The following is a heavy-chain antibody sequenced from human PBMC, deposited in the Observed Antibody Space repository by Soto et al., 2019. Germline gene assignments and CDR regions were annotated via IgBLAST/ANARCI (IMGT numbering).Heavy chain of an antibody. CDR1: GGSISSYY. CDR3: ARGDYGGNFDY. D-gene: IGHD4-17*01. V-gene: IGHV4-59*08. J-gene: IGHJ4*02. Sequence: SETLSLTCTVSGGSISSYYWSWIRQPPGKGLEWIGYIYYSGSTNYNPSLKSRVTISVDTSKNQFSLKLSSVTAADTAVYYCARGDYGGNFDYWGLGTLVTVSS. CDR2: IYYSGST.